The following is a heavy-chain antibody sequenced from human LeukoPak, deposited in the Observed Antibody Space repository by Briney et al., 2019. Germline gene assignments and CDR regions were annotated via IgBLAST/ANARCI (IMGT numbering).Heavy chain of an antibody. D-gene: IGHD3-10*01. Sequence: SETLSLTCTVSGGSISSSYWSWIRQPPGTGLEWIGYIYYSGSTYYNPSLKSRVTISVDTSKNQFSLKLSSVTAADTAVYYCARGGGYYGSGSYFYWGQGTLVTVSS. CDR2: IYYSGST. V-gene: IGHV4-59*08. CDR1: GGSISSSY. CDR3: ARGGGYYGSGSYFY. J-gene: IGHJ4*02.